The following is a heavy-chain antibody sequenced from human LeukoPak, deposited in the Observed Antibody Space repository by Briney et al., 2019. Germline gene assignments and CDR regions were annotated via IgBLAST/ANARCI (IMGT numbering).Heavy chain of an antibody. V-gene: IGHV1-69*02. D-gene: IGHD3-22*01. Sequence: SVKVSCKASGGTFSSYTISWVRQAPGQGLEWMGRIIPILGIANYAQKFQGRVTITADKSTSTAYMELSSLRSEGTAVYYCARWSGDSRTRDFDYWGQGTLVTVSS. CDR1: GGTFSSYT. CDR3: ARWSGDSRTRDFDY. CDR2: IIPILGIA. J-gene: IGHJ4*02.